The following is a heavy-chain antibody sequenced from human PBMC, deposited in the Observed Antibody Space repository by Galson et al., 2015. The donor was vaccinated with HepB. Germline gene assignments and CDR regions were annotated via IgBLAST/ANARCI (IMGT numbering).Heavy chain of an antibody. CDR2: IYPGDSDT. V-gene: IGHV5-51*03. Sequence: QSGAEVKKPGESLKISCKGSGYSFTSYWIGWVRQMPGKGLEWMGIIYPGDSDTRYSPSFQGQVTISADKSTGTAYLQWSSLKASDTAMFYCARRPNFHDRSGNYHFDYWGQGTLVTVSS. CDR1: GYSFTSYW. D-gene: IGHD3-22*01. CDR3: ARRPNFHDRSGNYHFDY. J-gene: IGHJ4*02.